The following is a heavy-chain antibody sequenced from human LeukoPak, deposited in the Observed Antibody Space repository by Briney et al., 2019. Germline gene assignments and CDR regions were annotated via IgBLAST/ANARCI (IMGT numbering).Heavy chain of an antibody. V-gene: IGHV4-39*07. J-gene: IGHJ4*02. D-gene: IGHD5-24*01. CDR2: IYYSGST. CDR1: GGSISSSSYY. Sequence: SETLSLTCTVSGGSISSSSYYWGWIRQPPGKGLEWIGSIYYSGSTYYNPSLKSRVTISVDTSKNQFSLKLSSVTAADTAVYYCAREEMAIVGYWGQGTLVTVSS. CDR3: AREEMAIVGY.